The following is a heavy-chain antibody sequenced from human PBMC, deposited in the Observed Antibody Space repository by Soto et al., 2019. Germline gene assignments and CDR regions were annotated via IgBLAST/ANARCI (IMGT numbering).Heavy chain of an antibody. CDR1: GFTFSSYA. D-gene: IGHD4-17*01. V-gene: IGHV3-23*01. J-gene: IGHJ4*02. Sequence: PGGSLRLSCAASGFTFSSYAMSWVRQAPGKGLEWVSAISGSGGSTYYADSVKGRFTISRDNSKNTLYLQMNSLRAEDTAVYYCARDLEDSTVTRYFDYWGQGTLVTVSS. CDR3: ARDLEDSTVTRYFDY. CDR2: ISGSGGST.